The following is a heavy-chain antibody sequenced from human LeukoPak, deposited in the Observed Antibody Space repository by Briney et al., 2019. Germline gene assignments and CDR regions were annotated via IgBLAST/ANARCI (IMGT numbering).Heavy chain of an antibody. J-gene: IGHJ4*02. CDR3: AKDLGQWLIRGFDY. CDR1: GFTFSSYG. Sequence: GGSLRLSCAASGFTFSSYGMHRVRQAPGKGLEWVAFIRYDGSHKYFVDSVKGRFIISRDNSKNTLFLQMNSLRAEDTAVYYCAKDLGQWLIRGFDYWGQGTLVTVSS. V-gene: IGHV3-30*02. CDR2: IRYDGSHK. D-gene: IGHD6-19*01.